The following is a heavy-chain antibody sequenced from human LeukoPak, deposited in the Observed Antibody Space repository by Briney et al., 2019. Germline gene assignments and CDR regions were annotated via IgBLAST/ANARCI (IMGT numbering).Heavy chain of an antibody. Sequence: GGSLRLSCAASGFTFSSYSMNWVRQAPGKGLEWVSYISNRDNIIWYADSVKGRFTISRDNAKNSLYLQMNSLRAEDTALYYCTRALYSSTCDAFDIWGQGTLVTVSS. CDR1: GFTFSSYS. CDR2: ISNRDNII. V-gene: IGHV3-48*04. J-gene: IGHJ3*02. D-gene: IGHD6-13*01. CDR3: TRALYSSTCDAFDI.